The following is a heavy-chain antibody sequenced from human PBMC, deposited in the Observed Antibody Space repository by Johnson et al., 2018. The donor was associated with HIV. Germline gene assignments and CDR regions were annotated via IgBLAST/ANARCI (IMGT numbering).Heavy chain of an antibody. Sequence: QVQLVESGGGLVKPGGSLRLSCAASGFTFSNAWMNWVRQAPGKGLEWVAVISYDASNKYYADSLKGRFTISRDNSKNTLYLQMNSLRAEDTAVYYCARVRTGDSSGYHDAFDIWGQGTMVTVSS. D-gene: IGHD3-22*01. CDR2: ISYDASNK. CDR3: ARVRTGDSSGYHDAFDI. V-gene: IGHV3-30-3*01. J-gene: IGHJ3*02. CDR1: GFTFSNAW.